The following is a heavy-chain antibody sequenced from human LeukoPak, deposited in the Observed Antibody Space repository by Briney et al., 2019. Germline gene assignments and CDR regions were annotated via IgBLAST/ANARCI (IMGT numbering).Heavy chain of an antibody. V-gene: IGHV3-33*01. CDR2: ISPDGTDK. D-gene: IGHD2-8*02. Sequence: PGGSLRLSCVTSGFSFRSYGMHWVRQAPGKGLEWVALISPDGTDKYFTDSVRGRFTISRDNSRSTLFLQMNSLRVDDTAVYYCAAGITWSDYSGQGTLVTVSP. CDR3: AAGITWSDY. CDR1: GFSFRSYG. J-gene: IGHJ4*02.